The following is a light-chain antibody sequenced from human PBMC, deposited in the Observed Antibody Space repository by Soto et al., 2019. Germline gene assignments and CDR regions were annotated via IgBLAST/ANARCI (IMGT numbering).Light chain of an antibody. CDR1: SSDVGGYDY. CDR2: DVT. V-gene: IGLV2-11*01. CDR3: CSYAGTYTNYV. Sequence: QSALTQPRSVSGSPGQSVTISCSGTSSDVGGYDYVSWYQQHPGKAPKLVIYDVTKRPSGVPDRSSGSKSGNTASLTISGLQAEDEADYYCCSYAGTYTNYVFGTGTKVTVL. J-gene: IGLJ1*01.